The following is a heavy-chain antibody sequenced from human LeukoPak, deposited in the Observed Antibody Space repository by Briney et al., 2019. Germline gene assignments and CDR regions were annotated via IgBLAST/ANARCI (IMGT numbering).Heavy chain of an antibody. J-gene: IGHJ4*02. D-gene: IGHD6-25*01. CDR2: ISSSYNTI. Sequence: PGGSLRLSCAASGFXFSSYSINWVRQAPGKGLEWVSYISSSYNTIYYADSVKGRFTISRDNAKNSLYLQMHSLRDEDTAVYYCARMFAATGDYWGQGTLVTVSS. CDR3: ARMFAATGDY. CDR1: GFXFSSYS. V-gene: IGHV3-48*02.